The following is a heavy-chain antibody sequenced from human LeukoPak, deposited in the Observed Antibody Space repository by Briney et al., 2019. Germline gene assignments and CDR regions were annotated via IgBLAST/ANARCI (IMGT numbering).Heavy chain of an antibody. V-gene: IGHV3-23*01. CDR3: ARILGQGPVYYHGMDV. CDR1: GFTFSSYA. J-gene: IGHJ6*02. D-gene: IGHD3/OR15-3a*01. Sequence: GGSLRLSCAASGFTFSSYAMSWVRQAPGKGLEWVSAISGSGGSTYYADSVKGRFTISRDNSKNTLYLQMNSLRAEDTAVYYCARILGQGPVYYHGMDVWGQGTTVTVSS. CDR2: ISGSGGST.